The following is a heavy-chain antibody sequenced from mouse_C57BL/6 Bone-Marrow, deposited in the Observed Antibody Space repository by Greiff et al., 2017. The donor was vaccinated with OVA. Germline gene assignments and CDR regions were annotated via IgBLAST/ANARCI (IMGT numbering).Heavy chain of an antibody. V-gene: IGHV1-54*01. CDR2: INPGSGGT. CDR1: GYAFTNYL. CDR3: AGGAMDY. Sequence: QVQLQQSGAELVRPGTSVKVSCKASGYAFTNYLIEWVKQRPGQGLEWIGVINPGSGGTNYNEKFKGKATLTADKSSSTAYMQLSSLTSEDSAVYFCAGGAMDYWGQGTSVTVSS. D-gene: IGHD1-1*02. J-gene: IGHJ4*01.